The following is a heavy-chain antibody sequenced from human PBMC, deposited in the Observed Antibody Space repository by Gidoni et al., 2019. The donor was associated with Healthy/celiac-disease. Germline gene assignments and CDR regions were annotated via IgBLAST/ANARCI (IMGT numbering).Heavy chain of an antibody. Sequence: EVQLVQSGAEVKKPGESLKLSCKGSGYSFTSYWIGWVRQLPGKGLEWMGIIYPGDSDTRYSPSFQGQVTISADKSISTAYLQWSSLKASDTAMYYCARDQQAAAGKGAKRPTPPRLGFDYWGQGTLVTVSS. V-gene: IGHV5-51*01. CDR2: IYPGDSDT. CDR1: GYSFTSYW. D-gene: IGHD6-13*01. J-gene: IGHJ4*02. CDR3: ARDQQAAAGKGAKRPTPPRLGFDY.